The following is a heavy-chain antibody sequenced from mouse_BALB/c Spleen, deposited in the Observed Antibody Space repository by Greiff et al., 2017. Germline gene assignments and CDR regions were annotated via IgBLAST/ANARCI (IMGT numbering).Heavy chain of an antibody. CDR2: IDPANGNT. D-gene: IGHD2-4*01. V-gene: IGHV14-3*02. CDR1: GFNIKDTY. Sequence: EVKLVESGAELVKPGASVKLSCTASGFNIKDTYMHWVKQRPEQGLEWIGRIDPANGNTKYDPKFQGKATITADTSSNTAYLQLSSLTSEDTAVYYCARIGYDYDEDFWGQGTTLTVSS. J-gene: IGHJ2*01. CDR3: ARIGYDYDEDF.